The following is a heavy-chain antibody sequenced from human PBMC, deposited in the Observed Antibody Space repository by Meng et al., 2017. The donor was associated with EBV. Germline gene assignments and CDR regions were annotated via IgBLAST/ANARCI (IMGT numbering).Heavy chain of an antibody. Sequence: VLRGRSGAEGNKPGSSGKVSCKASGGTFSSYAISWVRQAPGQGLEWLGGLIPKFRAPNYAQKFQDRITITADASTRTHYMELRSLRSEDTAMYYCASEPGRGYTPDFWGPGTLVTVSS. CDR3: ASEPGRGYTPDF. D-gene: IGHD3-10*01. J-gene: IGHJ4*01. V-gene: IGHV1-69*01. CDR1: GGTFSSYA. CDR2: LIPKFRAP.